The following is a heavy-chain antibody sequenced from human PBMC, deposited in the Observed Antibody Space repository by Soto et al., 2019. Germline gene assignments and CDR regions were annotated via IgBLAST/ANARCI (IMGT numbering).Heavy chain of an antibody. V-gene: IGHV4-34*01. CDR1: GGSFSGYY. Sequence: SETLSLTCAVYGGSFSGYYRSWIRQPPGKGLEWIGEINDTGRTNYNPSLKSRVTISVDTSKNQFSLKLSSVTAADTAVYYCARGPGGRPWWLDPWGQGTLVTVSS. CDR3: ARGPGGRPWWLDP. J-gene: IGHJ5*02. CDR2: INDTGRT. D-gene: IGHD3-10*01.